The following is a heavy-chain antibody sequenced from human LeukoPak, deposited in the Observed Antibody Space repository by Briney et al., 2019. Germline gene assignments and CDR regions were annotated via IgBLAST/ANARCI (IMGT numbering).Heavy chain of an antibody. V-gene: IGHV1-18*01. CDR3: ARDGGLHNWFDP. D-gene: IGHD3-16*01. J-gene: IGHJ5*02. CDR2: ISAYNGNT. Sequence: ASVKVSCKASGYTFTSYGISWVRQAPGQGLEWMGWISAYNGNTNYAQKLQGRVTMTTDTSTSTDYMELRSLRSDDTAVYYCARDGGLHNWFDPWGQGTLVTVSS. CDR1: GYTFTSYG.